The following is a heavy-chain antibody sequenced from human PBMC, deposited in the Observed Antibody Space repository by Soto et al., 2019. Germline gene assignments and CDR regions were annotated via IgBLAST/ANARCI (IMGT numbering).Heavy chain of an antibody. CDR2: MNPNSGNT. J-gene: IGHJ5*02. Sequence: ASVKVSCKAPASTFMNYDISWLRQATGQGLEWMGWMNPNSGNTGYALKFQGRVSMTRNTSIYTVYLELSSLASDDTAVYYCVRMASSGTLNWFDPWGQGTLVTVSS. V-gene: IGHV1-8*01. CDR1: ASTFMNYD. D-gene: IGHD1-1*01. CDR3: VRMASSGTLNWFDP.